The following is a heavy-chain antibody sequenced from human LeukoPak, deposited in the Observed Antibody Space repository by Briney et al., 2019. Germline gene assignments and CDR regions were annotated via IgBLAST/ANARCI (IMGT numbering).Heavy chain of an antibody. CDR3: ARRSSDWFDP. V-gene: IGHV4-61*03. CDR1: GGSVSSGSYY. CDR2: INYSGST. D-gene: IGHD1-26*01. J-gene: IGHJ5*02. Sequence: TSETLSLSCTVSGGSVSSGSYYWTWIRQPPGRGLEWIGYINYSGSTNYNPSLKSRVTISVDTSKNHFSLKLNSVTAADTAVYYCARRSSDWFDPWGQGTLVTVSS.